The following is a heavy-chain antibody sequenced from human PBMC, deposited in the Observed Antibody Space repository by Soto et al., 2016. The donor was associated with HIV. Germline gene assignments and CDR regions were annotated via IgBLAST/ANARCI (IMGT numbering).Heavy chain of an antibody. J-gene: IGHJ3*02. CDR1: GFTFSSYA. CDR2: ISGSGGST. D-gene: IGHD1-1*01. CDR3: AKDQMGTDAFDI. Sequence: EVQLLESGGGLVQPGGSLRLSCAASGFTFSSYAMSWVRQAPGKGLEWVSGISGSGGSTYYADSVKGRFTISRDNSKSTLYLQMNSLRAEDTAVYYCAKDQMGTDAFDIWGQGTMVTVSS. V-gene: IGHV3-23*01.